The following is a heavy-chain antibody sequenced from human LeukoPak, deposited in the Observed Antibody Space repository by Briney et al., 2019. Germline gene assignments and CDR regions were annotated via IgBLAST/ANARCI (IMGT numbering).Heavy chain of an antibody. V-gene: IGHV4-39*07. Sequence: SETLSLTCTVSGGSISSSSYYWGWIRQPPGKGLEWLGSIYYSGSTYYNPSLKSRVTISVDTPKNQFSLKLSSVTAADTAVYYCARLARYCSSTSCLIGWFDPWGQGTLVTVSS. J-gene: IGHJ5*02. CDR1: GGSISSSSYY. CDR3: ARLARYCSSTSCLIGWFDP. D-gene: IGHD2-2*01. CDR2: IYYSGST.